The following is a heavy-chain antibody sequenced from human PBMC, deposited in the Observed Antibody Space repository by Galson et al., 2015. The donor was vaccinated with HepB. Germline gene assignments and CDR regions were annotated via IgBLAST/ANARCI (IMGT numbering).Heavy chain of an antibody. J-gene: IGHJ4*02. Sequence: LTCIVSNGPISSYYWSWIRQPAGKGLEWIGRVYISGSTNYNPSLKSRVTMSVDTSKNQFSLKLSSVTAADTAVYYCARGPRWFGDYFFDYWGQGILVTVSS. CDR1: NGPISSYY. D-gene: IGHD3-10*01. CDR2: VYISGST. V-gene: IGHV4-4*07. CDR3: ARGPRWFGDYFFDY.